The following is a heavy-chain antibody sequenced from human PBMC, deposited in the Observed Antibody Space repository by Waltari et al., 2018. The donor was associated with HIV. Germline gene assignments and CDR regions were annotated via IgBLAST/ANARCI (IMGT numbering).Heavy chain of an antibody. V-gene: IGHV3-30*01. J-gene: IGHJ4*02. CDR1: GFTFSTSF. CDR2: ISPDGSDK. D-gene: IGHD3-22*01. CDR3: AREYYFDSSGYNSGFDY. Sequence: QVQLVESGGGVVQPGRSLRLSCAASGFTFSTSFLHWVRQAPGKGLEWVADISPDGSDKYHADSVKGRFTISRDNSKNTLYLQMNSLRAEDTAVYFCAREYYFDSSGYNSGFDYWGQGTLVTVSS.